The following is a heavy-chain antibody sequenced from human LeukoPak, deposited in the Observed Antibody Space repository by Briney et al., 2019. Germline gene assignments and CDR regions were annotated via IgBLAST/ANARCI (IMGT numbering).Heavy chain of an antibody. CDR1: GFTFSTYA. CDR2: INSNGGST. CDR3: ARGLRDCTSTSCFTYWYFDL. V-gene: IGHV3-64*01. D-gene: IGHD2-2*02. J-gene: IGHJ2*01. Sequence: GGSLRLSYAASGFTFSTYAIHWVRQAPGKGLEYVSGINSNGGSTYYATSVKDRFTISRDTSKNTLYLQMGSLRAEDMAVYYCARGLRDCTSTSCFTYWYFDLWGRGTLVTVSS.